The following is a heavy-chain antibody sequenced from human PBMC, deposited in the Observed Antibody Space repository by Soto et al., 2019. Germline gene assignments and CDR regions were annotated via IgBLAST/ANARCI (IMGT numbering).Heavy chain of an antibody. CDR3: ARVIWSGHLTSDL. Sequence: EVQVVESGGGLVQPGGSLRLSCAASGFTFSSNGMNWVRQAPGKGLEWISYISSSSSTIYADAVKGRFTNSRDNAKNSLYLQMNSLRDEDTAVYYCARVIWSGHLTSDLWGQGTLVTVSS. V-gene: IGHV3-48*02. D-gene: IGHD3-3*01. CDR1: GFTFSSNG. J-gene: IGHJ5*02. CDR2: ISSSSSTI.